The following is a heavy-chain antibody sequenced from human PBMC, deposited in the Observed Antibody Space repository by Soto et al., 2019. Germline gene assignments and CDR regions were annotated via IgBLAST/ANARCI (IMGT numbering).Heavy chain of an antibody. J-gene: IGHJ4*02. D-gene: IGHD3-3*01. Sequence: EVQLVESGGCLVQPGGSLTLSCAASGFTCRSYEMHWVSQPPGKGRQWISYISADGSGTYYADSERGRFTISRDKPRNSLSLQMNSLRADDTAIHYCVRDLHEPLPADVLRVTKWGQGTQVTVSS. CDR3: VRDLHEPLPADVLRVTK. CDR2: ISADGSGT. V-gene: IGHV3-48*03. CDR1: GFTCRSYE.